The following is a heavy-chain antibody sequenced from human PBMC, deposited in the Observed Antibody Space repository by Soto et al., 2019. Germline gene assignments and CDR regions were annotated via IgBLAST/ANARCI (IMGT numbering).Heavy chain of an antibody. J-gene: IGHJ5*02. CDR2: IWYDGSNK. CDR1: GFTFSIYG. V-gene: IGHV3-33*01. CDR3: ARDKAGATTP. Sequence: QVQLVESGGGVVQPGRSLRLSCAASGFTFSIYGMHWVRQAPGKGLEWVAVIWYDGSNKYYADSVKGRFTISRDNSKNTLYLQMNSLRAEDTAVYYCARDKAGATTPWGQGTLVTVSS. D-gene: IGHD1-26*01.